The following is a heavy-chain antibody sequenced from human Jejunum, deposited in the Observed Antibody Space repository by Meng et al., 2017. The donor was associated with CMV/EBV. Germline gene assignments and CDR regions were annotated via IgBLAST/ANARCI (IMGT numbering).Heavy chain of an antibody. D-gene: IGHD1-26*01. J-gene: IGHJ4*02. Sequence: FTFSSHWMHWVRQAPGKGLVWVSRIDGDGSYTNYADSVKGRFTISRDNSNNILYLQMNSLRVEDTAIYYCAKDQKRGQLLRNFFDSWGQGTLVTVSS. CDR1: FTFSSHW. CDR3: AKDQKRGQLLRNFFDS. V-gene: IGHV3-74*01. CDR2: IDGDGSYT.